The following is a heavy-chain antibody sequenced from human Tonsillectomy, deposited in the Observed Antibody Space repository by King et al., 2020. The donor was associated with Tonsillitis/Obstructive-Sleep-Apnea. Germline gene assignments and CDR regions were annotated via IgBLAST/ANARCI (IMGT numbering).Heavy chain of an antibody. D-gene: IGHD5-24*01. CDR2: VSLDGSNE. V-gene: IGHV3-30*18. Sequence: VQLVESGGGVVQPGGSLRLSCIASGFTFTSYGMHWVRQAPGKGLEWVAAVSLDGSNEYYADSVKGRFTISRDNSKNTLYLQINSLSEEETSVYYCVKVVDGYNPALDYWGQGMLVTVSS. J-gene: IGHJ4*02. CDR3: VKVVDGYNPALDY. CDR1: GFTFTSYG.